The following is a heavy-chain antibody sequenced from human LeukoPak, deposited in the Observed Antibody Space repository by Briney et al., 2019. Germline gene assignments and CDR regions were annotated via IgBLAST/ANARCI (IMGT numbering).Heavy chain of an antibody. CDR2: ISGSNGNT. D-gene: IGHD4-17*01. J-gene: IGHJ4*02. Sequence: GASVNVSCKASGYTFTSYGISWVRQAPGQGLEWMGWISGSNGNTNYAQKLQGRVTMTTDTSTSTAYMELRSLRSDDTAVYYCARETGGDYGDYGYFDYWGQGTLVTVSS. V-gene: IGHV1-18*01. CDR1: GYTFTSYG. CDR3: ARETGGDYGDYGYFDY.